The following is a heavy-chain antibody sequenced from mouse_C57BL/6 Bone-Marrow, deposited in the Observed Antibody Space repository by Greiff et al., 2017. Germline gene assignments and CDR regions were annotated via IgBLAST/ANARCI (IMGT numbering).Heavy chain of an antibody. CDR2: IWTGGGT. CDR1: GFSLTSYA. D-gene: IGHD2-12*01. V-gene: IGHV2-9-1*01. J-gene: IGHJ1*03. Sequence: VQLQQSGPGLVAPSQSLSITCTVSGFSLTSYAISWVRQPPGKGLEWLGVIWTGGGTNYNSAIKSRMSISKDNSKSQVFLKMNSLQTDDTARYYCARKGGYSVYWYIDDWGTGTTVTVSS. CDR3: ARKGGYSVYWYIDD.